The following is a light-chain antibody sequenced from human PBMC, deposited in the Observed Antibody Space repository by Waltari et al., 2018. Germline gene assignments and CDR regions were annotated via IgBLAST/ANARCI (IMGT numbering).Light chain of an antibody. V-gene: IGKV3-11*01. CDR2: DAS. CDR3: QHGSNGPRDT. CDR1: QSVSNY. Sequence: EIVLTQSPATLSLSPGERATLSCRASQSVSNYLAWYQQKPGQAPRLLIYDASNRATGIPARFSGSGSGTDFTLTISSLEPEEGAGDYGQHGSNGPRDTFGQGTKLESK. J-gene: IGKJ2*01.